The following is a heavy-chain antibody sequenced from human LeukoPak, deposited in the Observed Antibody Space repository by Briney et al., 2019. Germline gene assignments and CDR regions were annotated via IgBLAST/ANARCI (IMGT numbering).Heavy chain of an antibody. CDR2: ISYDGSNK. J-gene: IGHJ4*02. D-gene: IGHD6-13*01. CDR3: AKDNVAAAGRYFDY. Sequence: PGNSLRLSCAASGSTFSNYGMHWVRQAPGKGLEWVALISYDGSNKYFADSVKGRFTISRDNSKNTLYLQMHSMRAEDTAVYYCAKDNVAAAGRYFDYWGQGTLVTVSS. CDR1: GSTFSNYG. V-gene: IGHV3-30*18.